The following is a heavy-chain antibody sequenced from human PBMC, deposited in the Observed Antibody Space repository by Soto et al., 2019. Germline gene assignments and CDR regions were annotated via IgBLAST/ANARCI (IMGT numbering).Heavy chain of an antibody. V-gene: IGHV3-21*01. CDR1: GFTFSSYS. Sequence: EVQLVESGGGLVKPGGSLRLSCAASGFTFSSYSMNWVRQAPGKGLEWVSSISSSSSYIYYADSVKGRFTITRDNAKNTLYLQINSLRSEVTAMYYGAREKRSGGYYIDVWGKGTTVTVSS. D-gene: IGHD1-1*01. CDR3: AREKRSGGYYIDV. J-gene: IGHJ6*03. CDR2: ISSSSSYI.